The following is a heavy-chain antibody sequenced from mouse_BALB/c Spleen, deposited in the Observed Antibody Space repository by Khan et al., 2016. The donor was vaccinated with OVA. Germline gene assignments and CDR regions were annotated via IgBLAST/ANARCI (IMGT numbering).Heavy chain of an antibody. CDR2: IWSGGST. Sequence: QVQLKESGPGLVAPSQNLSITCTVSGFSLSDYDVSWIRQPPGKGLEWLGVIWSGGSTYYISALKSRLSISKDNYMSQVFLTMSSLQSDDTAMFYCARGVWSYYYTLDYWGQGTSVTVSS. CDR1: GFSLSDYD. J-gene: IGHJ4*01. V-gene: IGHV2-6-5*01. CDR3: ARGVWSYYYTLDY.